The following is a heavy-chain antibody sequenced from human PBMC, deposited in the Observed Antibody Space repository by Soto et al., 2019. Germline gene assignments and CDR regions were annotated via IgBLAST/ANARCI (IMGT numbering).Heavy chain of an antibody. CDR2: IYETGRT. D-gene: IGHD3-3*01. J-gene: IGHJ1*01. CDR3: ARRKLRFLEWTYGPFAS. CDR1: GGSLGTSNW. Sequence: QVQLRETGPGLVKPSGTLSLICSVSGGSLGTSNWWSWVRQSPGKGLQWIGDIYETGRTKDNQSLQSRVTAAVDEYKTPFSLKLASVTAVYTAVYCCARRKLRFLEWTYGPFASWGQCTLVIASS. V-gene: IGHV4-4*01.